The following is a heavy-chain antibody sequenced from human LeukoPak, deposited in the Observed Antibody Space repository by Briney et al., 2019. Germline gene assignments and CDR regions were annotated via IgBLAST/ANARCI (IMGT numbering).Heavy chain of an antibody. D-gene: IGHD2-15*01. Sequence: TXXLTCTVSXGSISSYYWSWIRQPPGKGLEWIGXIYYSGSTNYNPSLTSRVTISVDTSKNQFSLKLSSVTAADTAVYYCASTPEIYCSGGSCYSGWGWFDPWGQGTLVTVSS. CDR1: XGSISSYY. J-gene: IGHJ5*02. CDR2: IYYSGST. V-gene: IGHV4-59*01. CDR3: ASTPEIYCSGGSCYSGWGWFDP.